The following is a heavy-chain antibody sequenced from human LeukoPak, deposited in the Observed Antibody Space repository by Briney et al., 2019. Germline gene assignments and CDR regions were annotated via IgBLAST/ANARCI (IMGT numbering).Heavy chain of an antibody. V-gene: IGHV4-34*01. Sequence: PPETLSLTCAVYGGSFSGYYWSWIRQPPGKGLEWIGEINHSGSTNYNPSLKSRVTISVDTSKNQFSLKLSSVTAADTAVYYCARGPYCGGDCYSHLDYWGQGTLVTVSS. CDR3: ARGPYCGGDCYSHLDY. CDR1: GGSFSGYY. CDR2: INHSGST. J-gene: IGHJ4*02. D-gene: IGHD2-21*02.